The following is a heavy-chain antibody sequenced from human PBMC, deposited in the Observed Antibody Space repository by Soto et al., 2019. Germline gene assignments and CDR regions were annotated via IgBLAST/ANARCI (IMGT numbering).Heavy chain of an antibody. Sequence: PXGSLRLSCAASGFTFSSYAMHWVRQAPGKGLEWVAVISYDGSNKYYADSVKGRFTISRDNSKNTLYLQMNSLRAEDTAVYYCARDHGWDYGMDVSGQGTTVTVSS. CDR2: ISYDGSNK. J-gene: IGHJ6*02. V-gene: IGHV3-30-3*01. D-gene: IGHD6-19*01. CDR3: ARDHGWDYGMDV. CDR1: GFTFSSYA.